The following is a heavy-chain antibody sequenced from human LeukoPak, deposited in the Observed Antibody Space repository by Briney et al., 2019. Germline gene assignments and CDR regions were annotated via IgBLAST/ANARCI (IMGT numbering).Heavy chain of an antibody. D-gene: IGHD3-22*01. CDR2: IFYSGST. Sequence: SETLSLTCSVSGGSISSYYWSWIRQPPGKGLEWIGYIFYSGSTNYNPSLKSRVTISVYTSKNQFSLKLSSVTAADTAVYYCARLKYYYDASGYRAEYFQHWGQGTLVTVSS. J-gene: IGHJ1*01. V-gene: IGHV4-59*01. CDR1: GGSISSYY. CDR3: ARLKYYYDASGYRAEYFQH.